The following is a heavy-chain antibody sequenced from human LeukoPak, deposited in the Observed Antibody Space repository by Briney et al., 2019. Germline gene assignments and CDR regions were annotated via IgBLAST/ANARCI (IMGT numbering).Heavy chain of an antibody. CDR2: INHRGST. CDR3: ARGRRIVVLPGRGYFDL. D-gene: IGHD4/OR15-4a*01. V-gene: IGHV4-34*01. J-gene: IGHJ2*01. CDR1: GGSFSGYF. Sequence: SETLSLTCAVYGGSFSGYFWSWIRQPPGKGLEWIGEINHRGSTNYNPSLKSRATLSVDTSTNHFSLNIKSVTAADTAMYYCARGRRIVVLPGRGYFDLWGRGTLVTVSS.